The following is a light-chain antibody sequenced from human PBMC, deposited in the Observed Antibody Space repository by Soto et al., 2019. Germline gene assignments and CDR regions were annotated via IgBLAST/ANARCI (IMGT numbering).Light chain of an antibody. Sequence: DLQMTQSPSSLSASVGDRVTINCQERQDIRNYLNWYQQKPGKAPKLLIYDASNLETGVPSRFSISRSATDFTFTISSLQPKDIATYYCQQYDNLPPFTFGPVTKVDIK. CDR2: DAS. J-gene: IGKJ3*01. CDR3: QQYDNLPPFT. V-gene: IGKV1-33*01. CDR1: QDIRNY.